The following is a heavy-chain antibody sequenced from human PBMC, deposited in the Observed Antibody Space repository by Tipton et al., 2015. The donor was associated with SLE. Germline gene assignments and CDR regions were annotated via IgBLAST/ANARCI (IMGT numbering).Heavy chain of an antibody. CDR1: DNAFASYG. V-gene: IGHV1-18*04. Sequence: QSGAEVKKPGASLKVSCRASDNAFASYGFTWVRQAPGQGLNWMGWISPHNGNTNYAQKLQGRVTMTSDTSTSTAYMELRSLRSDDTAIYYCARVRVDTAMGVFDFWGQGTLVTVSS. J-gene: IGHJ4*02. CDR2: ISPHNGNT. CDR3: ARVRVDTAMGVFDF. D-gene: IGHD5-18*01.